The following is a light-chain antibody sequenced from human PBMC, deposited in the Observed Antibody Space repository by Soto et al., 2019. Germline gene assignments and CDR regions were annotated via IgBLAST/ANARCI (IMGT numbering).Light chain of an antibody. CDR1: QDISNY. Sequence: DIQMTQSPSSLSASVGDRVTITCQASQDISNYLNWYQQKPGKAPKLLIYDASNLETGVPSRFSGSGSGTEFTFTISSLQPEDIATYYCQQYDNPPLTFVGGAKVEIK. CDR3: QQYDNPPLT. V-gene: IGKV1-33*01. CDR2: DAS. J-gene: IGKJ4*01.